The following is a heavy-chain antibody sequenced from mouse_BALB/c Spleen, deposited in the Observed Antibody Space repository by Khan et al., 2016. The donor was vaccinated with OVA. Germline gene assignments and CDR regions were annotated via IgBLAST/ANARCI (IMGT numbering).Heavy chain of an antibody. V-gene: IGHV2-9*02. CDR1: GYSLTRYG. CDR2: IWAGGST. CDR3: ARSKYLARY. D-gene: IGHD3-3*01. Sequence: QVQLQQSGPGLVAPSQRLSITCTVYGYSLTRYGVHWVRQPPGKGLEWLGLIWAGGSTNYYWALMSRLSISIDNSKSLVFLIINSLQTDDTALYYCARSKYLARYWGQGTTLTVSS. J-gene: IGHJ2*01.